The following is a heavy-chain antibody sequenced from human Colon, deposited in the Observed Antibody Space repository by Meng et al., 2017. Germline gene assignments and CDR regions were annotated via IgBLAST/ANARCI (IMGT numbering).Heavy chain of an antibody. CDR1: GFSLSNSEVG. J-gene: IGHJ5*02. CDR3: AHHTPGVAVTGTPYKWFDP. D-gene: IGHD6-19*01. V-gene: IGHV2-5*02. CDR2: IYWDDDK. Sequence: QITLKESGPTLLKPTQTLTLTCTFSGFSLSNSEVGVGWIRQPPGKALEWLALIYWDDDKRYSPSLRGRLTITKDTSRDQVVLTMTDMAPDDTATYFCAHHTPGVAVTGTPYKWFDPWGQGTLVTVSS.